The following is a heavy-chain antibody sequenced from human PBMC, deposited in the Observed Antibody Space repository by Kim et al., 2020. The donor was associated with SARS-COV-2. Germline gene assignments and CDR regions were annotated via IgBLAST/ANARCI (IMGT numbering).Heavy chain of an antibody. V-gene: IGHV3-21*01. CDR3: ARSGQSPRGFDS. CDR2: ISSRSSYM. D-gene: IGHD4-4*01. CDR1: GFTFSSYS. Sequence: GGSLRLSCAASGFTFSSYSMNWVRQAPGKGLEWVSYISSRSSYMNYADSLKGRFAISRDNAKNSLYLQINSLRAEDTAVYYCARSGQSPRGFDSWGQGT. J-gene: IGHJ4*02.